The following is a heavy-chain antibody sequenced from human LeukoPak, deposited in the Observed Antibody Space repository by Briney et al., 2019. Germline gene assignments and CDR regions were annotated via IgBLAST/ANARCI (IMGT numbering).Heavy chain of an antibody. CDR3: ARPTHRLTVTTAIDY. CDR2: INPKNGAT. J-gene: IGHJ4*02. CDR1: GYTFTHFY. Sequence: GASVTVSCKPSGYTFTHFYIHWVGQAPGQGLQWMGWINPKNGATKYSQNFRGRVTMTRDTSIDTAYMELSSLTSDDTAIYYCARPTHRLTVTTAIDYWGQGTLVTVSS. D-gene: IGHD4-17*01. V-gene: IGHV1-2*02.